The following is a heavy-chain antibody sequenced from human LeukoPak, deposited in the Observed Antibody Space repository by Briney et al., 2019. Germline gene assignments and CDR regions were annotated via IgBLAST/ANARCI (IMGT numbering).Heavy chain of an antibody. V-gene: IGHV1-46*01. CDR3: ARGGPIAAAGTRGYNWFDP. Sequence: ASVKVSCKASGYTFTSYYMHWVRQAPGQGLEWMGIINPSGGSTSYAQKFQGRVTMTRDTSISTAYMELSRLRSDDTAVYYCARGGPIAAAGTRGYNWFDPWGQGTLVTVSS. D-gene: IGHD6-13*01. CDR2: INPSGGST. J-gene: IGHJ5*02. CDR1: GYTFTSYY.